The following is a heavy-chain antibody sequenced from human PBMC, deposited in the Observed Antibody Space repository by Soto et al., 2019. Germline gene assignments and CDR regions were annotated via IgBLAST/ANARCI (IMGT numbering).Heavy chain of an antibody. CDR2: IFPQSGDT. CDR1: GYTFSDYN. D-gene: IGHD2-2*01. V-gene: IGHV1-2*02. CDR3: ARESSTWNQSCSRTTCALDQ. J-gene: IGHJ4*02. Sequence: QVQLVQSGAEVKKPGASVRVSCKSSGYTFSDYNVHWVRQAPGQGLEWLGWIFPQSGDTKYTQRLQGRVTMTRDTSISAVYMELSGLRSDDTAAYYCARESSTWNQSCSRTTCALDQWGQGTLVIVSS.